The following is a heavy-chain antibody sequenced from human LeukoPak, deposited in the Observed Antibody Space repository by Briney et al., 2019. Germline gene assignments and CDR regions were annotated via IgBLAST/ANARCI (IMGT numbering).Heavy chain of an antibody. D-gene: IGHD3-22*01. CDR1: GYTFTGYY. Sequence: ASVKVSCKASGYTFTGYYMHWVRQAPGQGLEWMGWINPNSGGTNYAQKFQGRVTMPRDTSISTAYMELSRLRSDDTAVYYCARESADYYDSSGYYYLVYYFDYWGQGTLVTVSS. J-gene: IGHJ4*02. V-gene: IGHV1-2*02. CDR3: ARESADYYDSSGYYYLVYYFDY. CDR2: INPNSGGT.